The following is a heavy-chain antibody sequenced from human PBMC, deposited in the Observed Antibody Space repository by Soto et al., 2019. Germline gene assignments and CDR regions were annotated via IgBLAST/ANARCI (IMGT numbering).Heavy chain of an antibody. V-gene: IGHV1-69*06. CDR3: NRGSEYDFWSGL. CDR1: GGTSTRSA. Sequence: QERLVQSGAEVRKTGSSVKVSCKVTGGTSTRSAINWVRQAPGQGLEWMGGIVPMFGTSKNAHKFKGRVTITADTSTNIAYMELRSLRSEDTAVYYCNRGSEYDFWSGLWGQGTLVSVSS. D-gene: IGHD3-3*01. J-gene: IGHJ4*02. CDR2: IVPMFGTS.